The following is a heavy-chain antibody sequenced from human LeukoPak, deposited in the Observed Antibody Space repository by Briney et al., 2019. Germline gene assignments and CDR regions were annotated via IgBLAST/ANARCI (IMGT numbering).Heavy chain of an antibody. J-gene: IGHJ4*02. V-gene: IGHV3-21*01. D-gene: IGHD3-9*01. CDR1: GFTFSSYS. Sequence: GGSLRLSCAASGFTFSSYSMNWVRQAPGKGLEWVSSISSSSSYIYYVDSVKGRFTISRDNAKNSLYLQMNSLRAEDTAVYYCARDQGGYFPFDYWGQGTLVTVSS. CDR3: ARDQGGYFPFDY. CDR2: ISSSSSYI.